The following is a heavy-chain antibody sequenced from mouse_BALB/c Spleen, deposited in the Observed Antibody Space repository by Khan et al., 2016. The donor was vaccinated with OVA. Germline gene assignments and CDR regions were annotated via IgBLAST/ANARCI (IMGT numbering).Heavy chain of an antibody. V-gene: IGHV3-2*02. CDR3: ARSIMAN. J-gene: IGHJ2*01. CDR1: GYSITSDYA. Sequence: DVQLQESGPGLVKPSQSLSLTCTVTGYSITSDYAWNWIRQFPGNKLEWMGYISYSGRTSYNPSLKSRISIPRDTSKNQFFLQLNSVTTEDTATYYCARSIMANWGQGTTLTVSS. CDR2: ISYSGRT.